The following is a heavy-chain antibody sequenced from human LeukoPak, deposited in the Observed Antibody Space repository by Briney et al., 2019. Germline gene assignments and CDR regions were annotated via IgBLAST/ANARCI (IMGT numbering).Heavy chain of an antibody. CDR3: AKDRAPYSSSSAVFDY. D-gene: IGHD6-6*01. CDR2: ISGSGGST. J-gene: IGHJ4*02. Sequence: GGSLRLSCAASGFTFSTYVMNWVRQAPGKGLEWVSAISGSGGSTYYADSVKGRFTTSRDNSKSTLHLQMNSLRAEDTAVYYCAKDRAPYSSSSAVFDYWGQGTLVTVSS. CDR1: GFTFSTYV. V-gene: IGHV3-23*01.